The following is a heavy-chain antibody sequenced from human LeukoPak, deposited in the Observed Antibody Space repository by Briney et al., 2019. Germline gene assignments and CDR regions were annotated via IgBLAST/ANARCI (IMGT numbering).Heavy chain of an antibody. CDR1: GGSITSLY. CDR2: VHHTGVT. V-gene: IGHV4-59*11. J-gene: IGHJ6*02. CDR3: VRSATIAVFRYGMDV. Sequence: SETLSLTCSVSGGSITSLYWGWVRQPPGKGLEYVGYVHHTGVTNYNPSLRGRVSVSMDASKNQFYLKLNSVTAADTAIYYCVRSATIAVFRYGMDVWGQGTTVTVSS. D-gene: IGHD5-24*01.